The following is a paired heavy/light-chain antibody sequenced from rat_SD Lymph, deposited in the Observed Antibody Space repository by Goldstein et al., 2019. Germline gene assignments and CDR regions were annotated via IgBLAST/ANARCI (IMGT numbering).Heavy chain of an antibody. CDR1: GYTFTDYA. V-gene: IGHV9-4*01. CDR2: INTQTGKP. J-gene: IGHJ2*01. CDR3: ARSQFGVDYFDY. Sequence: QIQLVQSGPELKKPGESLKISCKASGYTFTDYAMQWVKQAPGKGLQYMGWINTQTGKPTYADDFKERFVFSLETSASTAYLQINNLKNEDTATYFCARSQFGVDYFDYWGQGVMVTVSS. D-gene: IGHD4-3*01.
Light chain of an antibody. CDR3: LQTLKSPALT. CDR1: QSLLYTDGKHY. J-gene: IGKJ5*01. CDR2: HAS. Sequence: QITLTQQAESLWISPGERVSITCRASQSLLYTDGKHYLSWYQQRPGQTTKALIYHASVRTDGVPTRFIGSGSGTEFTLSIEHVQPEDFAIYYCLQTLKSPALTFGSGTKLEIK. V-gene: IGKV9S1*01.